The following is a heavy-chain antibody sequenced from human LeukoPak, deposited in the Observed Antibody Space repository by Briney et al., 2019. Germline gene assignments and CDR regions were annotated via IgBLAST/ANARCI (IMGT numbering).Heavy chain of an antibody. CDR1: GFTSSSYS. CDR3: ARDGGSSWNEAFDI. D-gene: IGHD6-13*01. Sequence: GGSLRLSCAASGFTSSSYSMNGVRQAPGKGLEWVSSISSSSSYIYYADSVKGRFTIPRDNAKNSLYLQMNSLRAEDTAVYYCARDGGSSWNEAFDIWGQGTMVTVSS. J-gene: IGHJ3*02. V-gene: IGHV3-21*01. CDR2: ISSSSSYI.